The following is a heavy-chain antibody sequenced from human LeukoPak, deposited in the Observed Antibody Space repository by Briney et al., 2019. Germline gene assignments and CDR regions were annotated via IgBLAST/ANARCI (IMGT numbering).Heavy chain of an antibody. V-gene: IGHV4-4*02. CDR1: GGSISSSYW. CDR2: VWHSGST. D-gene: IGHD1-26*01. CDR3: ARSEWGPFNKFFDY. Sequence: SGTLSLTCAVSGGSISSSYWWSWVRQPPGKGLEWIGEVWHSGSTNYNPSLKSRVTISVDTSKNQFSLKLSSVTAADTAVYYCARSEWGPFNKFFDYWGHGTLVTVSS. J-gene: IGHJ4*01.